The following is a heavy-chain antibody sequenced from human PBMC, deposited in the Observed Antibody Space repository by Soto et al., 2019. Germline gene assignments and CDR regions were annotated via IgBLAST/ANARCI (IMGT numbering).Heavy chain of an antibody. V-gene: IGHV4-31*03. CDR2: IYYSGST. D-gene: IGHD2-8*01. Sequence: QVQLQESGPGLVKPSQTLSLTCTVSGGSISSGGYYWSWIRQHPGKGLEWIGYIYYSGSTYYNPSLKRRVTISVDTSKNQFSLKLSSVTAADTAVYYCARSVRGYCTNGVCSSGDYWGQGTLVTVSS. CDR3: ARSVRGYCTNGVCSSGDY. J-gene: IGHJ4*02. CDR1: GGSISSGGYY.